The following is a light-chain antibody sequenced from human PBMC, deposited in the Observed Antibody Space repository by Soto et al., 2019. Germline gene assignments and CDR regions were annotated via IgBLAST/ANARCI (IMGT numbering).Light chain of an antibody. V-gene: IGLV3-21*02. CDR2: DDT. J-gene: IGLJ1*01. CDR1: NIGSKS. CDR3: QVWDTSSDQYV. Sequence: SYELTQPPSVSVAPGQTARITCGGNNIGSKSVHWYQQKPGQAPVLVVYDDTDRPSGIPERFSGSNPGNTATLTISRVEGGDEADFYCQVWDTSSDQYVFGTGTKVTVL.